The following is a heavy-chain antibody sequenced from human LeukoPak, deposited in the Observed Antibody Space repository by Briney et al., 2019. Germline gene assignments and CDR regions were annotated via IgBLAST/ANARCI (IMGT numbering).Heavy chain of an antibody. CDR2: ISSSSSYI. V-gene: IGHV3-21*01. D-gene: IGHD1-1*01. Sequence: GGSLRLSCAASGFTFSSYSMNWVRQAPGNGLEWVSSISSSSSYIYYADSVKGRFTISRDNAKNSLYLQMNSLRAEDTAVYYCAREGGLENWFDPWGQGTLVTVSS. CDR3: AREGGLENWFDP. CDR1: GFTFSSYS. J-gene: IGHJ5*02.